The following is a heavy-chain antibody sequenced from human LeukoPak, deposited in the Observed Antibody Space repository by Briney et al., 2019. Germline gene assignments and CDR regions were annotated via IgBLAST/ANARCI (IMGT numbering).Heavy chain of an antibody. Sequence: GGSLRLSCAASGFTFDDYAMHWVRQAPGKGLEWVSVIYSGGSTYYADSVKGRFTISRDNSKNTLYLQMNNLRAEDTAVYYCARFGEGFRPIYSSSSGSPFGAFDIWGQGTMVTVSS. D-gene: IGHD6-6*01. CDR2: IYSGGST. CDR1: GFTFDDYA. CDR3: ARFGEGFRPIYSSSSGSPFGAFDI. J-gene: IGHJ3*02. V-gene: IGHV3-53*05.